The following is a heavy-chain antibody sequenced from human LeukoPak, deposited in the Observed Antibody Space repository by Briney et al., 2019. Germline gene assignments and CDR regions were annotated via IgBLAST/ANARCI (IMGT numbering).Heavy chain of an antibody. D-gene: IGHD6-19*01. J-gene: IGHJ5*02. CDR2: IFSNDEK. CDR1: GESFSYYYW. Sequence: ETLSLTCAVYGESFSYYYWSWIRQPPGKALEWLAHIFSNDEKSYSTSLKSRLTISKDTSKSQVVLTMTNMDPVDTATYYCARIRVPRSGYSSGEYWFDPWGQGTLVTVSS. V-gene: IGHV2-26*01. CDR3: ARIRVPRSGYSSGEYWFDP.